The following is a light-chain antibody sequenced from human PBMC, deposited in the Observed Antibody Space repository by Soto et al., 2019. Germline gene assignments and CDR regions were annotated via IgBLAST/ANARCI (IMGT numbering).Light chain of an antibody. V-gene: IGLV2-14*01. CDR2: EVS. J-gene: IGLJ1*01. CDR1: SSDVGGYNY. CDR3: SSYTSSSPYV. Sequence: QSVLTQPASVSGPPGQSITISCTGTSSDVGGYNYVSWYQQHPGKAPKLMIYEVSNRPSGVSNRFSGSKSGNTASLTISGLQAEDEADYYCSSYTSSSPYVFGTGTKLTVL.